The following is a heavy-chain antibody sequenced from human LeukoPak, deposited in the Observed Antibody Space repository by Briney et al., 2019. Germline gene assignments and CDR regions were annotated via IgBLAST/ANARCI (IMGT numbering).Heavy chain of an antibody. V-gene: IGHV1-69*13. CDR3: SRDLTIFGVVTGGGFDP. CDR2: IIPIFGTA. CDR1: GGTFSSYA. D-gene: IGHD3-3*01. Sequence: ASVKVSCKASGGTFSSYAISWVRQAPGQGLEWMGGIIPIFGTANYAQKFQGRVTITADESTSTAYMELSSLRPEATAASYCSRDLTIFGVVTGGGFDPWGQGTLVTVSS. J-gene: IGHJ5*02.